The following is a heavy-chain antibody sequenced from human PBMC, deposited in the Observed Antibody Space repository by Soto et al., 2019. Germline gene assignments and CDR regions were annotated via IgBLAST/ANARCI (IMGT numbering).Heavy chain of an antibody. CDR1: GFTFNNYA. V-gene: IGHV3-23*01. J-gene: IGHJ6*02. CDR3: AKPQSGYYIHYYYYYGMDV. CDR2: VSGSGSST. Sequence: EVQLLESGGGLVQPGGSLRLSCAASGFTFNNYAMSWVRQAPGKGLEWVSGVSGSGSSTYYADSVKGRFTISRDNSKNTLYLQMSSLRAEDKAVYYCAKPQSGYYIHYYYYYGMDVWGQGTTVTVSS. D-gene: IGHD3-3*01.